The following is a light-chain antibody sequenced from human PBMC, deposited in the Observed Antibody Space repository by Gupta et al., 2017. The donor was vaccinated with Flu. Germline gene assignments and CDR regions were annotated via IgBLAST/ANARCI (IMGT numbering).Light chain of an antibody. CDR3: QQRSNWPT. J-gene: IGKJ5*01. V-gene: IGKV3-11*01. CDR1: QSVSSY. CDR2: DAS. Sequence: PGERATLSCRASQSVSSYLAWYQQKPGQAPRLLIYDASNRATGIPARFSGSGSGTDFTRTISSLEPEDFAVYYCQQRSNWPTFGQGTRLEIK.